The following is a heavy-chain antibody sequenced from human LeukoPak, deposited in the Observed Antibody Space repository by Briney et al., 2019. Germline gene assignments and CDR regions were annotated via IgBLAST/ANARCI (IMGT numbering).Heavy chain of an antibody. V-gene: IGHV1-2*02. D-gene: IGHD3-3*01. CDR3: ARAPLTGSTIFDP. CDR2: INPNSGGT. Sequence: ASVKVSCKAPGYTFTGYSMHWVRQAPGQGLEWMGWINPNSGGTNYAQKFQGRVTMTRDTSISTAYIELSSLRSDDTAVYYCARAPLTGSTIFDPWGQGTLVTVSA. CDR1: GYTFTGYS. J-gene: IGHJ5*02.